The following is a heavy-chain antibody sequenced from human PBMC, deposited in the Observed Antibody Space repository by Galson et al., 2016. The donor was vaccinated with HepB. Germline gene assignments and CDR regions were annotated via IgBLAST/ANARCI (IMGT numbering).Heavy chain of an antibody. V-gene: IGHV3-74*01. CDR3: ARAPGHRTGPIYYGMDV. D-gene: IGHD7-27*01. J-gene: IGHJ6*02. CDR1: GFTFSSYW. Sequence: SLRLSCAASGFTFSSYWMHWVRQAPGKGLVWVSRINSDGSSTSYADSVKGRFTISRDNAKNTLYLQMNSLRAEDTAVYYCARAPGHRTGPIYYGMDVWAKGPRSPSP. CDR2: INSDGSST.